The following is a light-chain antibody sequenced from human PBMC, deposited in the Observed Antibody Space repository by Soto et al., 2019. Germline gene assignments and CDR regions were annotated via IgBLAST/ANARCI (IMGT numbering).Light chain of an antibody. CDR3: QKYNRAPRA. CDR2: AAS. CDR1: QGIGDY. V-gene: IGKV1-27*01. J-gene: IGKJ1*01. Sequence: DIQMTQSPSSLSASVGDRVFITCRSSQGIGDYLAWYQQRPGRVPKLLIYAASILQSGVPSRFSGSGSGTDFTLTISRLQPEDVATYYCQKYNRAPRAFGQGTKVEIK.